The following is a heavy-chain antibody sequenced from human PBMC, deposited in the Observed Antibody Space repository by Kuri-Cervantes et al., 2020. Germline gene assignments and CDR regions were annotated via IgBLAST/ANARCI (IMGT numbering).Heavy chain of an antibody. J-gene: IGHJ3*02. Sequence: ASVKDSCKASVYTFTSYVISWVRQAPGQEREWMGWSSTYNGDTNYAQKLQGRVTMTTDTSTSTDYLELRGLRSDDTAVYYCARATYYYDSSGYRASEAFDIWGQGTMVTVSS. D-gene: IGHD3-22*01. CDR1: VYTFTSYV. V-gene: IGHV1-18*01. CDR3: ARATYYYDSSGYRASEAFDI. CDR2: SSTYNGDT.